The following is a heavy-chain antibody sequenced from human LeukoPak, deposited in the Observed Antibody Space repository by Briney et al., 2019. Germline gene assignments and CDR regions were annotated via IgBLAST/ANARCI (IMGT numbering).Heavy chain of an antibody. D-gene: IGHD6-25*01. CDR2: ISYDGSNK. J-gene: IGHJ4*01. V-gene: IGHV3-30-3*01. CDR3: ARMGPTSSGWPEAFDY. CDR1: GFTFSSYA. Sequence: GGSLRLSRAASGFTFSSYAMHWVRQAPGKGLEWVAVISYDGSNKYYADSVKGRFTISRDNSKNTLYLQMNSLRAEDTAVYYCARMGPTSSGWPEAFDYWGRGTLVTVSS.